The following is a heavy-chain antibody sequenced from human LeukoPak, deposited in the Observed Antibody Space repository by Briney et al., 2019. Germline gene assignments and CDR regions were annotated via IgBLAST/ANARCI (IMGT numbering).Heavy chain of an antibody. CDR1: GGSIDIYY. D-gene: IGHD3-10*01. V-gene: IGHV4-59*12. J-gene: IGHJ4*02. CDR2: IYYSGST. CDR3: ARGGHHDTYYYGSGSYGY. Sequence: SETLSLTCTVSGGSIDIYYWNWIRQPPGEGLEWLGYIYYSGSTYYNPSLKSRVTISVDTSKNQFSLKLSSVTAADTAVYYCARGGHHDTYYYGSGSYGYWGQGTLVTVSS.